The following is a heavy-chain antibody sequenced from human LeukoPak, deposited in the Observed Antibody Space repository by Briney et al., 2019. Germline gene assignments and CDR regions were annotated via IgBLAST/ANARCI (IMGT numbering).Heavy chain of an antibody. Sequence: SETLSFTCAVYGGSFSGYYWSWIRQPPGKGLEWIGEINHSGSTYYNPSLKSPVTISVDTSKNQFSLKVTSVTAADTAVYYCARDYRMTMMVDWGQGTLVSVSS. J-gene: IGHJ4*02. CDR3: ARDYRMTMMVD. D-gene: IGHD3-22*01. V-gene: IGHV4-34*01. CDR2: INHSGST. CDR1: GGSFSGYY.